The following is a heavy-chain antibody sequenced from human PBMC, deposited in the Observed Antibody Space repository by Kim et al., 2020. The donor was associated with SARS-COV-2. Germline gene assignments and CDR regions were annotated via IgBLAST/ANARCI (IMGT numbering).Heavy chain of an antibody. J-gene: IGHJ4*02. CDR3: ARVEGALVRGVLAY. CDR2: INPNGGGT. CDR1: GYTFTGYY. D-gene: IGHD3-10*01. V-gene: IGHV1-2*06. Sequence: ASVKVSCKASGYTFTGYYMHWVRQAPGQGLEWMGRINPNGGGTDYAQKFQGRITMTRDMSISTAYMELSRLTSDDTAIYYCARVEGALVRGVLAYWGQG.